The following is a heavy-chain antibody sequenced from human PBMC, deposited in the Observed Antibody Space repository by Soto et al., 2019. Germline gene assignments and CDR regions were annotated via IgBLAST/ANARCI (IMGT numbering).Heavy chain of an antibody. D-gene: IGHD1-26*01. V-gene: IGHV2-5*02. CDR2: IYWDDSK. CDR1: GFSLTTDRVG. CDR3: AHGYGGRSLC. J-gene: IGHJ4*02. Sequence: QITLKESGPPLVKPTQTLTLTCTFSGFSLTTDRVGVGWIRQPPGEALEWLAVIYWDDSKTYRPSRESRLTITKDTAKNQVALTMTNIDSQDTATCYCAHGYGGRSLCWGQGTLVTVSS.